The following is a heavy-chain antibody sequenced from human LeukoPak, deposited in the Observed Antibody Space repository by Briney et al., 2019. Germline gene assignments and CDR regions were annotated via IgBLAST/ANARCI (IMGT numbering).Heavy chain of an antibody. CDR1: GGSISSSNW. V-gene: IGHV4-4*02. CDR2: IYHSGST. J-gene: IGHJ6*03. Sequence: SGTLSLTCAVSGGSISSSNWWSWVRQPPGKGLEWIGEIYHSGSTNYNPSLKSRVTISVDKSKNQFSLKLSSVTAADTAVYYCARDTPQKTYYYYYYMDVWGKGTTVTVSS. CDR3: ARDTPQKTYYYYYYMDV.